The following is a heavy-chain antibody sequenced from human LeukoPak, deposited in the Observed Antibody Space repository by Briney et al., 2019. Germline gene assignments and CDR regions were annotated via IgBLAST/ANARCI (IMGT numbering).Heavy chain of an antibody. D-gene: IGHD3-16*01. CDR1: DDSIGDYY. J-gene: IGHJ4*02. Sequence: SETLSLTCTVSDDSIGDYYRGWIRQPPGKGLEWIGYFYNSGRSTYNPSLKSRVTISADTSKNHFSLKLNSVTTADTAVYYCTRGAGWLIDYWGQGSLVTVSS. CDR3: TRGAGWLIDY. CDR2: FYNSGRS. V-gene: IGHV4-59*01.